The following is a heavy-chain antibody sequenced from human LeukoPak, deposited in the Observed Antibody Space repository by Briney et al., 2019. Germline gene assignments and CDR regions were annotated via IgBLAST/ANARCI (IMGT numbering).Heavy chain of an antibody. Sequence: LWASVKVSCKASGYTFTSYGISWVRQAPGQGLEWMGWISAYNGNTNYAQKLQGRVTMTTDTSTSTAHMELRSLRSDDTAVYYCARDRWDNRWELPRFDYWGQGTLVTVSS. CDR3: ARDRWDNRWELPRFDY. J-gene: IGHJ4*02. CDR2: ISAYNGNT. CDR1: GYTFTSYG. D-gene: IGHD1-26*01. V-gene: IGHV1-18*01.